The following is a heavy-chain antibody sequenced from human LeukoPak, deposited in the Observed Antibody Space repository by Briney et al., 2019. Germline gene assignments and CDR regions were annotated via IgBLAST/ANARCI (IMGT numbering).Heavy chain of an antibody. CDR2: ISAYNGNT. CDR3: ARDRFLRATTVVTPGAFDI. D-gene: IGHD4-23*01. V-gene: IGHV1-18*01. Sequence: GASVKVSCKASGYTFTSYGISWVRQAPGQGLEWMGWISAYNGNTNYAQKPQGRVTMTTDTSTSTAYMELRSLRSDDTAVYYCARDRFLRATTVVTPGAFDIWGQGTMVTVSS. J-gene: IGHJ3*02. CDR1: GYTFTSYG.